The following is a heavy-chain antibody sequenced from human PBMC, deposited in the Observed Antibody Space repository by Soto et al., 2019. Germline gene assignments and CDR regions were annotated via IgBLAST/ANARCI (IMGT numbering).Heavy chain of an antibody. CDR3: ARGASSWNGIDF. J-gene: IGHJ4*02. CDR2: INIDGSHR. D-gene: IGHD6-13*01. Sequence: EVQLVESGGGLVQPGGSLRLSCAASGFTFSNYWMHWVRQAPGKGLEWVSRINIDGSHRDYADSVKGRCTISRDDAQNTLYVQMHGLRVEDTAVYYCARGASSWNGIDFWGQGTLVTVAS. CDR1: GFTFSNYW. V-gene: IGHV3-74*01.